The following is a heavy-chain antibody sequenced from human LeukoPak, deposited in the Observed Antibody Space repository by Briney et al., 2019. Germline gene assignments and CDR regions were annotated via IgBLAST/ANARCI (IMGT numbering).Heavy chain of an antibody. J-gene: IGHJ4*02. D-gene: IGHD3-3*01. CDR2: ISGSGGST. Sequence: GGSLRLSCAASGFTFSSYAMSWVRQAPGKGLEWVSAISGSGGSTYYADSVKGRFTISRDNSKNTLYLQMNSLRAKDTAVYYCAKPRRDFWSGYSDYFDYWGQGTLVTVSS. V-gene: IGHV3-23*01. CDR1: GFTFSSYA. CDR3: AKPRRDFWSGYSDYFDY.